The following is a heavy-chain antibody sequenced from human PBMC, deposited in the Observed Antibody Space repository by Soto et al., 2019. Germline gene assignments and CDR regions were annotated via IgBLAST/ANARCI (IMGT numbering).Heavy chain of an antibody. CDR3: AKDNSFNLWSGPRMDV. CDR1: GFTFSSYA. CDR2: ISGSGGST. J-gene: IGHJ6*02. Sequence: EVQLLESGGGLVQPGGSLRLSCAASGFTFSSYAMSWVRQAPGKGLEWVSAISGSGGSTYYADSVKGRFTISRDNSKNTLYLQMNSLRAEDTAVYYCAKDNSFNLWSGPRMDVWGQGTTVTVSS. D-gene: IGHD3-3*01. V-gene: IGHV3-23*01.